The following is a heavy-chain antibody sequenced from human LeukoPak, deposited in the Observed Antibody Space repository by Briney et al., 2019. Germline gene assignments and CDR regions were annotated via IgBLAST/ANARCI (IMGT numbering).Heavy chain of an antibody. CDR1: GYTFTGYY. CDR3: ARVMRYQLPIEVGYNWFDP. Sequence: ASVKVSCKASGYTFTGYYMHWVRQAPGQGLEWMGWINPNSGGTNYAQKLQGRVTMTRDTSISTAYMELSRLRSDDTAVYYCARVMRYQLPIEVGYNWFDPWGQGTLVTVSS. J-gene: IGHJ5*02. V-gene: IGHV1-2*02. D-gene: IGHD2-2*01. CDR2: INPNSGGT.